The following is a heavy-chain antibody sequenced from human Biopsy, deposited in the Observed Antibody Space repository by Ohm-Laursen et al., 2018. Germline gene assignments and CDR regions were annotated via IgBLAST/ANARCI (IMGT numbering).Heavy chain of an antibody. CDR2: IYNTGST. V-gene: IGHV4-4*07. CDR3: ARDLPYYENSGYGAFDM. CDR1: GGFISTYY. J-gene: IGHJ3*02. D-gene: IGHD3-22*01. Sequence: GTLSLTCTVSGGFISTYYWNWIRQPTGKALEWIGRIYNTGSTNYNPSLQSRVTMSVDTSKNQFSLKMSSVTAADTAVYYCARDLPYYENSGYGAFDMWGQGTMVTVSS.